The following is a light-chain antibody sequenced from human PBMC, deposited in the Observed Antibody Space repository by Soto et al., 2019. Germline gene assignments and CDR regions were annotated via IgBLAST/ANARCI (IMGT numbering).Light chain of an antibody. CDR1: SGHSSYA. V-gene: IGLV4-69*01. Sequence: QLVLTQSPSASASLGASVKLTCTLSSGHSSYAIAWHQQQPEKGPRYLMKLNGDGSHSKGDGIADRFSGSSSGAERYLTSSSLQSEDEADYYCQTWGTGDWVFGGGTKLTVL. CDR3: QTWGTGDWV. CDR2: LNGDGSH. J-gene: IGLJ3*02.